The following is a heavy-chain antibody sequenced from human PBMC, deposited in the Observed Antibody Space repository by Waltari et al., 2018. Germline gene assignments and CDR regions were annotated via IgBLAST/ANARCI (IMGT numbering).Heavy chain of an antibody. CDR3: ARMTTLPYYYGMDV. J-gene: IGHJ6*01. D-gene: IGHD4-17*01. CDR2: IYYSGST. Sequence: QVQLQESGPGLVKPSETLSLTCTVSGGSISSYYWSWIRQPPGKGLEWIGYIYYSGSTNYNPSLKSRVTISVDTSKNQFSLKLSSVTAADTAVYYCARMTTLPYYYGMDVWGQGTTVTVSS. V-gene: IGHV4-59*01. CDR1: GGSISSYY.